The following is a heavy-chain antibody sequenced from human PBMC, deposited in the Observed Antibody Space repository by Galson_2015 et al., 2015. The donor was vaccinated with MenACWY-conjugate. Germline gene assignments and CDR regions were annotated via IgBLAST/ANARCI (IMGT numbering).Heavy chain of an antibody. D-gene: IGHD3/OR15-3a*01. CDR3: ARDKFRFCTTSACPGAWGS. CDR2: LSYDGSVK. CDR1: GFTFNNFG. V-gene: IGHV3-30*15. Sequence: SLRLSCAASGFTFNNFGIHWVRRAPGKGLEWVAFLSYDGSVKSYADSVKGRFAISRDNSENTLYLQMSSLSIDDTAVYYCARDKFRFCTTSACPGAWGSWGQGTPVTVSS. J-gene: IGHJ5*02.